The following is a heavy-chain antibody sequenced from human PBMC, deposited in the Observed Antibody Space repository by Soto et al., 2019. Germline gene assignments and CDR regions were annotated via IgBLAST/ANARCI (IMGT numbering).Heavy chain of an antibody. CDR2: IYATGTT. D-gene: IGHD1-1*01. V-gene: IGHV4-4*07. CDR1: GASISGYY. CDR3: VRDGTKTLRDWFDP. J-gene: IGHJ5*02. Sequence: SDTLSLTCPVSGASISGYYWSWIRKSAGNGLEWIGRIYATGTTDYNPSLKSRVMMSVDTSKKQFSLKLRSVTAADTAVYYCVRDGTKTLRDWFDPWGQGISVTVS.